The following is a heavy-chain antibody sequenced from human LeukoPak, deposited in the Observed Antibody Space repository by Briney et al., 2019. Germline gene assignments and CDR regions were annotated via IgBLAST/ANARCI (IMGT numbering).Heavy chain of an antibody. V-gene: IGHV3-23*01. Sequence: PGGSLRLSCAASGFNLRNYAMNWVRQAPGKGLEWVSGISGSGDRTDYADSVKGRFTISRDNSKNTLYLQMNSLRAEDTAVYDCAKEGVQAPTDWYFDLGGRGTLVTVSS. CDR2: ISGSGDRT. CDR1: GFNLRNYA. D-gene: IGHD1-26*01. J-gene: IGHJ2*01. CDR3: AKEGVQAPTDWYFDL.